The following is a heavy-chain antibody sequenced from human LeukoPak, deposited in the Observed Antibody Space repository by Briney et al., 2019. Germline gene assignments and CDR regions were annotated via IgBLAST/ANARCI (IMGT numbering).Heavy chain of an antibody. J-gene: IGHJ5*02. V-gene: IGHV5-51*01. CDR3: ARLVSYSYGRPLEFDP. CDR1: GYSFTSYW. D-gene: IGHD5-18*01. Sequence: GESLKISCKGSGYSFTSYWIGWVRQMPGKGLEWMGIIYPGDSDTRYSPSFQGQVTISADKSISTAYLQWSSLKASDTAMYYCARLVSYSYGRPLEFDPWGQGTLVTVSS. CDR2: IYPGDSDT.